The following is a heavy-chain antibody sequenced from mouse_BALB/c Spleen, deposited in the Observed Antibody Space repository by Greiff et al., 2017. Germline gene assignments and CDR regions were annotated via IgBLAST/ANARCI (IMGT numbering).Heavy chain of an antibody. V-gene: IGHV1-63*02. Sequence: VKLMESGAELVRPGTSVKISCKASGYTFTNYWLGWVKQRPGHGLEWIGDIYPGGGYTNYNEKFKGKATLTADTSSSTAYMQLSSLTSEDSAVYFCAREYDEFAYWGQGTLVTVSA. J-gene: IGHJ3*01. CDR2: IYPGGGYT. D-gene: IGHD2-12*01. CDR1: GYTFTNYW. CDR3: AREYDEFAY.